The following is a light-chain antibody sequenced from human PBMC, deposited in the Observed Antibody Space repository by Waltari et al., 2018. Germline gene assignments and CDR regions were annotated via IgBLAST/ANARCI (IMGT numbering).Light chain of an antibody. CDR1: QSFLYNSNNKNY. CDR2: CAS. Sequence: VITQSPDSLAGSLRERATINFPSRQSFLYNSNNKNYLAWFQQKPGQPPKLLIYCASTREPGVPDRFSGSGSGTDFTLTISGLQAEDVAVYYCQQYYTTMWTFGRGTKVEI. J-gene: IGKJ1*01. V-gene: IGKV4-1*01. CDR3: QQYYTTMWT.